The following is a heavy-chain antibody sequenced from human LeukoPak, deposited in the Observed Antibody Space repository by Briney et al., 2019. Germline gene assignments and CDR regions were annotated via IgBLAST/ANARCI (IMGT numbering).Heavy chain of an antibody. CDR3: ARDNDWAFHY. J-gene: IGHJ4*02. CDR1: GSIFGDYV. Sequence: GGSLRLSLPAPGSIFGDYVMSWVRQPPGKGREWVSYINHDAKTIYYADSVKGRFTISRDNAKNSLYLQMNSLRDEDTAVYYCARDNDWAFHYWGQGTLVTVSS. D-gene: IGHD3-9*01. V-gene: IGHV3-48*02. CDR2: INHDAKTI.